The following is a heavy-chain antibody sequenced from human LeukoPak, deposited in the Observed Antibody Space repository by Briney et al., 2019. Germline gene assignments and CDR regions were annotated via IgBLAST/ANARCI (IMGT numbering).Heavy chain of an antibody. D-gene: IGHD1-1*01. Sequence: GASVKVSCKSSGYTFIDYYIHWVRQAPGQGLEWMGRINPNSGGTNSAQTFQGRVTMTRDTSISTAYMELNRLTSDDTAVYYCARDLPSTPKWELDYWGQGTLVTVSS. V-gene: IGHV1-2*06. J-gene: IGHJ4*02. CDR3: ARDLPSTPKWELDY. CDR1: GYTFIDYY. CDR2: INPNSGGT.